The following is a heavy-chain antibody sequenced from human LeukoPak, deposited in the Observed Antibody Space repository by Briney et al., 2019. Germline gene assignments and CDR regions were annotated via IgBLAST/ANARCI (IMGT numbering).Heavy chain of an antibody. D-gene: IGHD3-22*01. Sequence: ASVKVSCKASGYTFTSYGISWVRQAPGQGLEWMGWISAYNGNTNYAQKLQGRVTMTTDTSTSTAYMELRSLRSDDTAVYYCARDDYDSSGYNWDYFDYWGQGTLVTVSS. CDR2: ISAYNGNT. J-gene: IGHJ4*02. V-gene: IGHV1-18*01. CDR1: GYTFTSYG. CDR3: ARDDYDSSGYNWDYFDY.